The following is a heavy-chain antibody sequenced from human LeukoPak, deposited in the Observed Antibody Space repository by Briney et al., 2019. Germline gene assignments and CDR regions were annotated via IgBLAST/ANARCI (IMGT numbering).Heavy chain of an antibody. CDR1: GFTFSRFW. J-gene: IGHJ4*02. CDR2: IKQGGSEI. V-gene: IGHV3-7*05. Sequence: GGSLRLSCSASGFTFSRFWMSWVRQAPGKGLEYVALIKQGGSEIYHMDSVKGRFTISRDNPKNTLFLQMNSLRAEDTAVYFCAKRGVVIRVILVGFHKEAYYFDSWGQGALVTVSS. CDR3: AKRGVVIRVILVGFHKEAYYFDS. D-gene: IGHD3-10*01.